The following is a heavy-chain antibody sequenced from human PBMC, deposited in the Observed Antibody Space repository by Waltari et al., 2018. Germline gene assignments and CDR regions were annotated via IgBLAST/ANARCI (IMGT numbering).Heavy chain of an antibody. Sequence: QITLKESGPTLVKPTQTLTLTCTFSGFSLSTSGVGVGWIRQPPGKALEWLALIYWNDDKRYSPSLKSRLTITKDTSKNQVVLTMTNMDPVDTATYYCAHRGSITMVRGVIIRRNWFDPWGQGTLVTVSS. V-gene: IGHV2-5*01. CDR3: AHRGSITMVRGVIIRRNWFDP. CDR1: GFSLSTSGVG. CDR2: IYWNDDK. D-gene: IGHD3-10*01. J-gene: IGHJ5*02.